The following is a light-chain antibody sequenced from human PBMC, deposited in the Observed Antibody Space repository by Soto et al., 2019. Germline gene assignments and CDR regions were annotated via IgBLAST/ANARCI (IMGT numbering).Light chain of an antibody. Sequence: DIQMTQSPSTLCASVGDRVSITCRASQSISSWLAWYQQKPGKAPKLLIYDASSLESGVPSRFSGSGSGTEFTLTISSLEPEDFAVYYCQQYYNWPRTFGQGTKVDIK. J-gene: IGKJ1*01. CDR1: QSISSW. CDR3: QQYYNWPRT. CDR2: DAS. V-gene: IGKV1-5*01.